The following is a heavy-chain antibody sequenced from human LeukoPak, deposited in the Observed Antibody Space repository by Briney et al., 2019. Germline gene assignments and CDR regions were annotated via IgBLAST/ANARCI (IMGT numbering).Heavy chain of an antibody. Sequence: SETLSLTCAVSGDSISSGGYSWSWIRQPPGKGLEWIGHIYHSGTTYYNPSLKSRVTILVDRSKNQFSLKLGSVTAADTAVYYCVRVTTVTTFDYWGQGTLVSVSS. D-gene: IGHD4-11*01. CDR1: GDSISSGGYS. J-gene: IGHJ4*02. V-gene: IGHV4-30-2*01. CDR3: VRVTTVTTFDY. CDR2: IYHSGTT.